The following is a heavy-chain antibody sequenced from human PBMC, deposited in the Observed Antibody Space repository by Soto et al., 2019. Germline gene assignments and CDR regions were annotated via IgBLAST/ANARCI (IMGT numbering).Heavy chain of an antibody. Sequence: GESLKISCAASGFTFDDYAMHWVRQAPGKGLEWVSLISWDGGSTYYADSVKGRFTISRDNSKNSLYLQMNSLRAEDTALYYCAKGSAIYYDSSGYPCGMDVWGQGTTVTVSS. CDR3: AKGSAIYYDSSGYPCGMDV. D-gene: IGHD3-22*01. CDR1: GFTFDDYA. J-gene: IGHJ6*02. V-gene: IGHV3-43D*03. CDR2: ISWDGGST.